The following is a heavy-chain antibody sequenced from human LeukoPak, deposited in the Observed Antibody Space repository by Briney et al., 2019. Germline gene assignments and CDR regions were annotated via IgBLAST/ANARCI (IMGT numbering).Heavy chain of an antibody. CDR1: GGSISSGGSS. D-gene: IGHD6-25*01. V-gene: IGHV4-30-2*01. Sequence: QASQTLSLTCAVSGGSISSGGSSWSWLRQPPGKGLEWIGNIYHSGSTYHNPSLKSRVTISVDRSKNQFSLKLRSVTAADTAVYYCARQRLGGFDYWGQGTLVTVSS. CDR2: IYHSGST. J-gene: IGHJ4*02. CDR3: ARQRLGGFDY.